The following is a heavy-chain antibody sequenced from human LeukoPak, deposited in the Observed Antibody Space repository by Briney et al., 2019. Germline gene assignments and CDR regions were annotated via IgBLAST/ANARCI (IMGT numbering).Heavy chain of an antibody. J-gene: IGHJ3*02. V-gene: IGHV1-24*01. CDR1: GYTLTELS. Sequence: ASVKVSCKVSGYTLTELSMHWVRQAPGKGLEWMGGFDPEDGETIYAQKFQGRVTMTEDTSTDTAYMELSSLRSEDTAVYYCATDRVVPAAYTDHDAFDIWGQGTMVTVSS. CDR3: ATDRVVPAAYTDHDAFDI. CDR2: FDPEDGET. D-gene: IGHD2-2*01.